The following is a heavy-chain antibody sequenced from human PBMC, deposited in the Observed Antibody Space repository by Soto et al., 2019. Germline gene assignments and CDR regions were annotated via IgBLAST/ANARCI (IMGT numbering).Heavy chain of an antibody. V-gene: IGHV3-23*01. D-gene: IGHD2-15*01. Sequence: EVQLLESGGGLVQPGGSLRLSCAASGFSFSTYAMTWVRQAPGKGLEWVSVGSYSGDTTYYAESVKARFTISRDKSKNTLYLQMKSLRGDDRAVYYCAKVYGSGSRPYYDGMDVWGQGTTVTVSS. CDR3: AKVYGSGSRPYYDGMDV. CDR1: GFSFSTYA. J-gene: IGHJ6*02. CDR2: GSYSGDTT.